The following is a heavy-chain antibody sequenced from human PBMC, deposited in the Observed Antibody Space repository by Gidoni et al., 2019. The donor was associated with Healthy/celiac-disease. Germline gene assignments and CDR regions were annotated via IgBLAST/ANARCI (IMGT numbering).Heavy chain of an antibody. D-gene: IGHD1-1*01. J-gene: IGHJ6*02. V-gene: IGHV4-39*01. CDR3: ARHGTARDGMDV. CDR1: VGSLSSSIYY. CDR2: IYYSGST. Sequence: LQLRGSGPGRVKPSATPSLTGPVPVGSLSSSIYYWGWIRQPPGKGLEWIGSIYYSGSTYYNTSLKSRVTISVDTSKNQFSLKLSSVTAADTAVYYCARHGTARDGMDVWGQGTTVTVSS.